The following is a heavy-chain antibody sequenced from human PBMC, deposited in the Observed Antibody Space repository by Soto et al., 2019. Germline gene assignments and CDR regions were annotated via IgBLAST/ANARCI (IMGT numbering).Heavy chain of an antibody. CDR1: GFTFSNSW. Sequence: GGSLRLSCAASGFTFSNSWLSWVRQAPGKGLEWVANINQDGTDKYYVDSVKGRFTISRDNAKNSLYLQANSLRAEDTAVYYCATLTKYDILTGFYPCWGQGTLVTVSS. D-gene: IGHD3-9*01. CDR2: INQDGTDK. CDR3: ATLTKYDILTGFYPC. J-gene: IGHJ4*02. V-gene: IGHV3-7*02.